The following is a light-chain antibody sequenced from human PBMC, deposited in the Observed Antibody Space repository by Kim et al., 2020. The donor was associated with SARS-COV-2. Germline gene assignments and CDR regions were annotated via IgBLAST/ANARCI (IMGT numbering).Light chain of an antibody. Sequence: ASVVDRVTITCLASQSIYSYLAWYQQKPGNVPKILIYKASTLESGVPSRFSGSESGTEFTLTISSLQPDDFATYYCQQFYTYPITFGQGTRLEIK. CDR2: KAS. CDR3: QQFYTYPIT. V-gene: IGKV1-5*03. CDR1: QSIYSY. J-gene: IGKJ5*01.